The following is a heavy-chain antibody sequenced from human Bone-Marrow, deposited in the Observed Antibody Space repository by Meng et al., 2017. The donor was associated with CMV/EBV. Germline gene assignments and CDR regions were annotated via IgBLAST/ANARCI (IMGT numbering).Heavy chain of an antibody. CDR1: GFTFSSYG. V-gene: IGHV3-30*02. J-gene: IGHJ6*02. Sequence: GESLKISCAASGFTFSSYGMHWVRQAPGKGLEWVAFIRYDGSNKYYADSVKGRFTISRDNSKNTLYLQMNSLRAEDTAVYYCAKGSTVTLYYYYYGMDVWGQGTTVTV. CDR3: AKGSTVTLYYYYYGMDV. D-gene: IGHD4-11*01. CDR2: IRYDGSNK.